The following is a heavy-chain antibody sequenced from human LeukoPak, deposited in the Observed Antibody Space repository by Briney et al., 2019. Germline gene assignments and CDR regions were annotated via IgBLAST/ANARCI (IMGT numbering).Heavy chain of an antibody. D-gene: IGHD6-19*01. CDR1: GFTFSNYA. Sequence: GGSLRLSCAASGFTFSNYAMSWVRQAPGKGLEWVSSMSGSGGSTYYADSVKCRFTISRDNSKNTLYLQMNNLRAEDTALYYCAKNQGQWLVPVDYWGQGTLVTVSS. CDR2: MSGSGGST. J-gene: IGHJ4*02. V-gene: IGHV3-23*01. CDR3: AKNQGQWLVPVDY.